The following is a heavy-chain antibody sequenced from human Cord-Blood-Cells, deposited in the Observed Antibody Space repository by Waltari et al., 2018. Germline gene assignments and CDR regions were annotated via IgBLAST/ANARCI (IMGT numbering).Heavy chain of an antibody. CDR1: GYTFTGYY. CDR3: ARWGSYSSSWSSFDY. V-gene: IGHV1-2*02. J-gene: IGHJ4*02. Sequence: QVQLVQSGAEVKKPGASVKVSCKASGYTFTGYYMHWVRQAPGQGLEWMGWINPNSGGTNYAQKFQGRVTMTRETSISTAYMELSRLRSDDTAVYYCARWGSYSSSWSSFDYWGQGTLVTVSS. CDR2: INPNSGGT. D-gene: IGHD6-13*01.